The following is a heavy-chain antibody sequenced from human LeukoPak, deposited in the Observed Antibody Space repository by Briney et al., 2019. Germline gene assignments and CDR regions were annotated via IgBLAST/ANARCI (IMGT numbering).Heavy chain of an antibody. CDR3: ARPDEDRGYSYGYNY. J-gene: IGHJ4*02. V-gene: IGHV1-69*13. CDR1: GGTFSSYA. D-gene: IGHD5-18*01. CDR2: IIPIFGTA. Sequence: SVKVSCKASGGTFSSYAISWVRQAPGQGLEWMGGIIPIFGTANYAQKFQGRVTITADESTSTAYVELSSLRSEDTAVYYCARPDEDRGYSYGYNYWGQGTLVTVSS.